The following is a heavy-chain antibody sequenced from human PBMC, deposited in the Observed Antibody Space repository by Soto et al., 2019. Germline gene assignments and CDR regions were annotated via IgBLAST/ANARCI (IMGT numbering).Heavy chain of an antibody. CDR2: TYYRSKWYN. V-gene: IGHV6-1*01. Sequence: PSQTLSLTCAISGDSLSSNSAAWNWIRPSPSRGLEWLGRTYYRSKWYNDYAVSVKSRITINPDTSKNQFSLQLNSVTPEDTAVYYCARRIAAAGRAGMDVWGQGTTVTVSS. J-gene: IGHJ6*02. CDR1: GDSLSSNSAA. CDR3: ARRIAAAGRAGMDV. D-gene: IGHD6-13*01.